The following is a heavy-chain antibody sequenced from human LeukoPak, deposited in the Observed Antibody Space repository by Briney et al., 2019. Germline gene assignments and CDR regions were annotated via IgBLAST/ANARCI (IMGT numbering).Heavy chain of an antibody. Sequence: GASVKVSCKPSGGTFSSYAITWVRQAPGQQLEWMGGIIPIFGTANSAQKLQGRVTITADESTSTAYMELSSLRSEDTAVYYCASYVCRYCSSTSLSLLWFGESFDYWGQGTLVTVSS. CDR3: ASYVCRYCSSTSLSLLWFGESFDY. V-gene: IGHV1-69*01. J-gene: IGHJ4*02. D-gene: IGHD2-2*01. CDR1: GGTFSSYA. CDR2: IIPIFGTA.